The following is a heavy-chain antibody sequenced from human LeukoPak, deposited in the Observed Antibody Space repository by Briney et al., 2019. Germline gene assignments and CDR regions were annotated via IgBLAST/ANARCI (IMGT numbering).Heavy chain of an antibody. V-gene: IGHV1-69*13. D-gene: IGHD5-18*01. CDR3: ARAGERVDTGPGAFDI. J-gene: IGHJ3*02. CDR2: IIPIFGTA. Sequence: SVKVSCKASGGAFSSYAISWVRQAPGQGLEWMGGIIPIFGTAKYAQKFQGRVAITADESTSTAYMELSSLRSEDTAVYYCARAGERVDTGPGAFDIWSQGTMVTVS. CDR1: GGAFSSYA.